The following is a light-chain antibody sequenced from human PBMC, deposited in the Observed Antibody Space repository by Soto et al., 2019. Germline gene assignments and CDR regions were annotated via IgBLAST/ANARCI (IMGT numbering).Light chain of an antibody. CDR2: EVR. Sequence: LAQPASVSGSPGQSITISCAGTMRDVGADNLVSWYQQHPGRAPQLIIYEVRNRPSGISFRCSGSKSGNTASLTISGLQAEDEADYYCSSYTSKSSLIYGGGTKVTVL. J-gene: IGLJ2*01. CDR3: SSYTSKSSLI. CDR1: MRDVGADNL. V-gene: IGLV2-14*01.